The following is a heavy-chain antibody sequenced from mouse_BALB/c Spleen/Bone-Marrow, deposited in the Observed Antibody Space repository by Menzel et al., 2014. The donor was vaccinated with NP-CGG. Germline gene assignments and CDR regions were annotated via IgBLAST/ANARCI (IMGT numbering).Heavy chain of an antibody. V-gene: IGHV2-2*02. CDR1: GFSLTSYG. Sequence: VQLVESGPGLVQPSQSLSITCTVSGFSLTSYGVHWVRQSPGKGLEWLGVIWSGGSTDYNAAFISRLSISKDNSKSQVSFKMNSLQANDTAIYYCARNTYYGNPFAYWGQGTLVTVSA. J-gene: IGHJ3*01. CDR2: IWSGGST. CDR3: ARNTYYGNPFAY. D-gene: IGHD2-10*01.